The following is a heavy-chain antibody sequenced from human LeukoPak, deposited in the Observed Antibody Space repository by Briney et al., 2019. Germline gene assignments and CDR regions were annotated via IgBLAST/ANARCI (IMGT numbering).Heavy chain of an antibody. V-gene: IGHV3-74*03. CDR3: ARAPPSNGYSYHFDV. CDR1: GFTFSSQW. CDR2: IYRDGGGV. Sequence: GGSLRLSCAASGFTFSSQWMHWVRQAPGKGLVWVSRIYRDGGGVMYADSVKGRFTISRDNAKNTLYLQMNSLRAEDTAVYYCARAPPSNGYSYHFDVWGQGTMVTVSS. D-gene: IGHD5-18*01. J-gene: IGHJ3*01.